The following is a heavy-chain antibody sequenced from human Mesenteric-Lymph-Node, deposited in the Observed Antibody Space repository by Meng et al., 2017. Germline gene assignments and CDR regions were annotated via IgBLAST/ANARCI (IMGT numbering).Heavy chain of an antibody. D-gene: IGHD4-17*01. V-gene: IGHV3-21*01. Sequence: GESLKISCAASGFTFSSFEMNWVRQAPGKGLEWVSSISSSSSYIYYADSVKGRFTISRDNAKNSLYLQMNSLRAEDTAVYYCARDVPSDDYGDYGPPLGYWGQGTLVTVSS. CDR3: ARDVPSDDYGDYGPPLGY. CDR1: GFTFSSFE. CDR2: ISSSSSYI. J-gene: IGHJ4*02.